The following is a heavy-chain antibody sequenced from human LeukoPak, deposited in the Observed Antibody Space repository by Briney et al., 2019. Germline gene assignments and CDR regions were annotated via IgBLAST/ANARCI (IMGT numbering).Heavy chain of an antibody. CDR2: VFTSGNP. D-gene: IGHD1-7*01. Sequence: SQTLSLTCDVSGGFISSGTHYWTWVRQPVGKGLEWLGRVFTSGNPTYNSSLKSRLTISIDKSKNQFSLKLSSVTAADTAVYYCARRWNYKDAFDIWGRGTMVTVSS. J-gene: IGHJ3*02. CDR1: GGFISSGTHY. CDR3: ARRWNYKDAFDI. V-gene: IGHV4-61*02.